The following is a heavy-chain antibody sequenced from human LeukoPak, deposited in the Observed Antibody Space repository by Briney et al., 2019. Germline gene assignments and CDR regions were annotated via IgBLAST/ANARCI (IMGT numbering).Heavy chain of an antibody. CDR2: INHSGST. D-gene: IGHD5-18*01. CDR1: GGSFSGYY. CDR3: ARRGYSYGSYYGMDV. J-gene: IGHJ6*02. Sequence: SETLSLTCAVYGGSFSGYYWSWIRQPPGKGLEWIGEINHSGSTNYNPSLKSRVTISVDTSKNQFSLKLSSVTAADTAVYYCARRGYSYGSYYGMDVWGQGTTATVSS. V-gene: IGHV4-34*01.